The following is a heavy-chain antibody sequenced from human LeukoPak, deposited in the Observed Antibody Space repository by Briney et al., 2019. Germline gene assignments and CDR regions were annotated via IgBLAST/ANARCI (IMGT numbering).Heavy chain of an antibody. D-gene: IGHD3-16*01. CDR2: INYNGAIT. J-gene: IGHJ4*02. V-gene: IGHV3-20*04. Sequence: PAGPLRLSCAPSGFPFVEYGLRWVRPAPGKGLPWLCAINYNGAITDHADSVKGRFTISRDNAKNSLYLRMDSLGAEDQALDYCARDRLGSSFSVSHFDLWGQGPLVTVSS. CDR3: ARDRLGSSFSVSHFDL. CDR1: GFPFVEYG.